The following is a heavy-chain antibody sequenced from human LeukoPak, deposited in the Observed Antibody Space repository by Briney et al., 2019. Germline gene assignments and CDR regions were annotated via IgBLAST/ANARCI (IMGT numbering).Heavy chain of an antibody. CDR2: ISAYNGNT. CDR1: GYTFTSCG. Sequence: ASVKVSCKPSGYTFTSCGISWVRRAPGQGLEWMGWISAYNGNTNYAQNFQGRVTMTTDTSTSTAYMELRSLRSDDTAVYYCARDRYPTPWYYGMDVWGQGTTVTVSS. CDR3: ARDRYPTPWYYGMDV. D-gene: IGHD3-16*02. J-gene: IGHJ6*02. V-gene: IGHV1-18*01.